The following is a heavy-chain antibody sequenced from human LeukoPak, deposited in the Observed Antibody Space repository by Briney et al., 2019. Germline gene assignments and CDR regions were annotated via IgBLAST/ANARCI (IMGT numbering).Heavy chain of an antibody. CDR1: GFTFDDYG. Sequence: PGGSLRLSCAASGFTFDDYGMSWVRQAPGKGLEWVSGINWNGGSTGYADSVKGRFTISRDNAKNSLYLQMNSLRAEDTALHHCARSPSSGWYAGADYWGQGTLVTVSS. V-gene: IGHV3-20*01. CDR3: ARSPSSGWYAGADY. J-gene: IGHJ4*02. D-gene: IGHD6-19*01. CDR2: INWNGGST.